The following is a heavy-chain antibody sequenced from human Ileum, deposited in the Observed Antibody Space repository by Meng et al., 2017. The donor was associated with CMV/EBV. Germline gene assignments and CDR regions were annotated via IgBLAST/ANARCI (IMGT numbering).Heavy chain of an antibody. Sequence: QITLNESGPARVKPTQTLTLTCTFSGFSLTSSPVGVGWIRQPTGQAPEWLAFIYWDDDKRYNLSLKNRLTITKDAPKNQVALTMTNMDPADTATYHCVHRKDYGGKWNGGSADFWGQGALVTVSS. CDR1: GFSLTSSPVG. V-gene: IGHV2-5*02. D-gene: IGHD1-1*01. CDR2: IYWDDDK. CDR3: VHRKDYGGKWNGGSADF. J-gene: IGHJ4*02.